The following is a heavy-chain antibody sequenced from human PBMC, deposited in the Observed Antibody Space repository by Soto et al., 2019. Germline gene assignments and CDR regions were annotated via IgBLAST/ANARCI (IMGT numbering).Heavy chain of an antibody. CDR3: ARAGSVAYDILTGYYAYYYYYGMDV. Sequence: EVQLLESGGGLVQPGGSLRLSCAASGSTFSSYAMSWVRQAPGKGLEWVSAISGSGGSTYYNPSLKSRVTISVDTSKNQFSLKLSSVTAADTAVYYCARAGSVAYDILTGYYAYYYYYGMDVWGQGTTVTVSS. V-gene: IGHV3-23*02. CDR1: GSTFSSYA. D-gene: IGHD3-9*01. CDR2: ISGSGGST. J-gene: IGHJ6*02.